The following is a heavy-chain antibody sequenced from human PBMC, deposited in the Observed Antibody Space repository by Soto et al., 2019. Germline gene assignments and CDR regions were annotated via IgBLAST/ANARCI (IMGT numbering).Heavy chain of an antibody. CDR1: GFTFSSYG. CDR3: AKGQTYYDFWSGGGDY. Sequence: GGSLRLSCAASGFTFSSYGMHWVRQAPGKGLEWVAVISYDGSNKYYADSVKGRFTISRDNSKNTLYLQMNSLRAEDTAVYYCAKGQTYYDFWSGGGDYWGQGTLVTVSS. V-gene: IGHV3-30*18. CDR2: ISYDGSNK. D-gene: IGHD3-3*01. J-gene: IGHJ4*02.